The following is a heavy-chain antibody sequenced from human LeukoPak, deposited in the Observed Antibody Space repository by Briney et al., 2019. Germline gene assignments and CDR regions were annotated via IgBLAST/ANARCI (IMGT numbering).Heavy chain of an antibody. CDR3: ARDSTAHFDY. J-gene: IGHJ4*02. CDR1: GFTVSSNY. D-gene: IGHD5-18*01. V-gene: IGHV3-66*01. Sequence: SGGSLRLSCAASGFTVSSNYMSWVRQAPGKGLEWVSVIYSGGSTYHADSVKGRFTISRDNSKNTLYLQMNSLRAEDTAVYYCARDSTAHFDYWGQGTLVTVSS. CDR2: IYSGGST.